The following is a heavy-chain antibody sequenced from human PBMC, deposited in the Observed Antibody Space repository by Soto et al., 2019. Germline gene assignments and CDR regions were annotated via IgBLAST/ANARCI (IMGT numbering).Heavy chain of an antibody. J-gene: IGHJ3*02. Sequence: QGTLKESAATLVKPTQTLTLTYSFSGLSLITSGVGVGWIRQSPGKALEWLTLIYCSGDEHYRPSLESRLSINKHTAKIDVGLIKTDMDPLDTSTYNCARGLATIPVFAFDIRGQGTMVTVSS. CDR1: GLSLITSGVG. D-gene: IGHD2-21*01. CDR3: ARGLATIPVFAFDI. CDR2: IYCSGDE. V-gene: IGHV2-5*01.